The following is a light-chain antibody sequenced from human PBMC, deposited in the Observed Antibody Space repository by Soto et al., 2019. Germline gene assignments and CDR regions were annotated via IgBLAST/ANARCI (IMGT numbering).Light chain of an antibody. CDR2: DVS. J-gene: IGKJ4*01. V-gene: IGKV3-11*01. CDR3: HQRSSWPLP. Sequence: EIVLTQSPATLSLSPGERATLSCRASQNVSTFFAWYQQKPGQAPRLLIYDVSNRATGFPARFSGSGSGTDFTLTISSLEPEDSAVYYCHQRSSWPLPFGGGTKVDIK. CDR1: QNVSTF.